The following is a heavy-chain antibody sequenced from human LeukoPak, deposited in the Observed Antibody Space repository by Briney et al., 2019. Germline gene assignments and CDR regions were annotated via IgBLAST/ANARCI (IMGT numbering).Heavy chain of an antibody. J-gene: IGHJ6*02. CDR2: IYISGST. CDR1: GGSISSYY. D-gene: IGHD3-10*01. Sequence: PSETLSLTCTVSGGSISSYYWSWIRQPAGKGLEWIGRIYISGSTNYNPSLKSRVTMSADTSKNQFSLKLTSVTAADTAVYYCARDKGFMVRGVINCGMDVWGQGTTVTVSS. V-gene: IGHV4-4*07. CDR3: ARDKGFMVRGVINCGMDV.